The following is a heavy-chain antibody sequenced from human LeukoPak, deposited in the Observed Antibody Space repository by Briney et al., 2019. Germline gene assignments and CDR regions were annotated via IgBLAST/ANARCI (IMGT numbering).Heavy chain of an antibody. V-gene: IGHV3-74*01. D-gene: IGHD6-13*01. J-gene: IGHJ4*02. CDR3: AKGPLRGTAAAIDY. Sequence: GGSLRLSCAASGFDFSSNWMHWVRHAPGQGLVWVSRIKGDGISTNYADSVKGRFTISRDIAKNTLYLQMDSLRTEDTAVYYCAKGPLRGTAAAIDYWGQGTLVTVSS. CDR1: GFDFSSNW. CDR2: IKGDGIST.